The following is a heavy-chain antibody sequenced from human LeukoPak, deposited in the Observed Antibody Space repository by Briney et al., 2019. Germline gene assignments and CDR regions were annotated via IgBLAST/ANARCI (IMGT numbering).Heavy chain of an antibody. D-gene: IGHD2-8*02. Sequence: PGGSLRLSCAASGFAFESYWMSWVRQAPGKGLEWVANIKQDGSEKYYVDSVKGRFTISRDNAKNSLYLPMNSLRAEDTAVYYCARGSTGIWGQGTMVTVSS. CDR3: ARGSTGI. CDR1: GFAFESYW. J-gene: IGHJ3*02. V-gene: IGHV3-7*01. CDR2: IKQDGSEK.